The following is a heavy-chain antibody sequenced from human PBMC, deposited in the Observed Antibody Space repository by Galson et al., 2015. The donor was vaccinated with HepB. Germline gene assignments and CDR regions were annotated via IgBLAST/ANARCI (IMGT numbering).Heavy chain of an antibody. CDR2: ISGGGGGT. V-gene: IGHV3-23*01. D-gene: IGHD3-10*01. CDR3: AKDGGYGSGSYYVDY. J-gene: IGHJ4*02. CDR1: GFTFSSYA. Sequence: SLRLSCAASGFTFSSYAMSWVRQAPGKGLEWVSAISGGGGGTYYAGSVKGRFTISRDNSKNTLYLQMNSLRADDTAVYYCAKDGGYGSGSYYVDYWGQGTLVTVSS.